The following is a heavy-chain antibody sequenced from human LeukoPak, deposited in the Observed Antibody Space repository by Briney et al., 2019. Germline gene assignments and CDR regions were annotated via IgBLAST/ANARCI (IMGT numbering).Heavy chain of an antibody. CDR3: AREGRSSSWYRTDAFDI. J-gene: IGHJ3*02. Sequence: PSETLSLTCTVSGGSISSYYWSWIRQPPGKGLEWIGYIYYSGSTNYNPSLKSRVTISVDTSKNQFSLKLSSVTAADTAVYYCAREGRSSSWYRTDAFDIWGQGTMVTVSS. CDR1: GGSISSYY. CDR2: IYYSGST. D-gene: IGHD6-13*01. V-gene: IGHV4-59*01.